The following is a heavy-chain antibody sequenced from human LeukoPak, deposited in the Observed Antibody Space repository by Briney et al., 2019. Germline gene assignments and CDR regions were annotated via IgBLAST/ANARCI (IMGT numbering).Heavy chain of an antibody. CDR3: ARHGGYSSPYLH. D-gene: IGHD6-13*01. J-gene: IGHJ1*01. V-gene: IGHV4-59*08. CDR1: GGSISNYH. Sequence: SETLSLTCTVSGGSISNYHWSWIRQPSGKGLECMGYIYYSGTTNYNPSLKSRVTISVDTSKNQFSLWLSSVTAADTAVYYCARHGGYSSPYLHWGQGTLVTVSS. CDR2: IYYSGTT.